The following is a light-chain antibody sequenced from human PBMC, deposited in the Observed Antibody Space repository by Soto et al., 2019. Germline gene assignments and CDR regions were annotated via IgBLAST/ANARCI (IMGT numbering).Light chain of an antibody. Sequence: QSALTQPASVSGSPGQSITISCTGTSSDVGRYKFVSWYKHHPGQALRNVVYEGSKRPPGVSTRFSASTSGNTASLTISGLQAEDEADYYCFSYTDSGTAIFGGGTKVTVL. CDR2: EGS. J-gene: IGLJ2*01. CDR1: SSDVGRYKF. CDR3: FSYTDSGTAI. V-gene: IGLV2-23*01.